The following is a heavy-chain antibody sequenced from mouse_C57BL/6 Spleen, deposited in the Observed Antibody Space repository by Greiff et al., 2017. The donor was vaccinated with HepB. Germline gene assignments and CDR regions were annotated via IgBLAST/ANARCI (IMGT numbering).Heavy chain of an antibody. V-gene: IGHV1-18*01. Sequence: EVKLQQSGPELVKPGASVKIPCKASGYTFTVYNMDWVKQSHGKSLEWIGDINPNNGGTIYNQKFKGKATLTVDKSSSTAYMALRSLTSEDSAVYYCARSEANWAYYFDYWGQGTTLTVSS. CDR2: INPNNGGT. CDR1: GYTFTVYN. CDR3: ARSEANWAYYFDY. D-gene: IGHD4-1*01. J-gene: IGHJ2*01.